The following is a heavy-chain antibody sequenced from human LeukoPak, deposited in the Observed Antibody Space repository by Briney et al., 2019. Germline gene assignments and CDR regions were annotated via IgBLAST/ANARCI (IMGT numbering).Heavy chain of an antibody. D-gene: IGHD4-17*01. J-gene: IGHJ4*02. Sequence: ASVKVSCKASGYTFTSYGISWVRQAPGQGLEWMGWINPNSGGTNYAQKFQGRVTMTRDTSISTAYMELSRLRSDDTAVYYCASSPSDYGDFVWRDYWGQGTLVTVSS. CDR3: ASSPSDYGDFVWRDY. CDR2: INPNSGGT. CDR1: GYTFTSYG. V-gene: IGHV1-2*02.